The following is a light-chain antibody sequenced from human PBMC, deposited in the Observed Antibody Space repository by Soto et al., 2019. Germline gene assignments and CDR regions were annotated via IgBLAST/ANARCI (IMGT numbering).Light chain of an antibody. J-gene: IGKJ2*01. V-gene: IGKV3-11*01. Sequence: EIVLTQSPATLSLSPGERATLACRASQSVSTYLAWYQQKPGQAPRLLIYDASNRATGIPARFSGSGSGTDFTLNISSLEPEDFTVYYCQHRSNWPRTFGQGTKLEIK. CDR1: QSVSTY. CDR3: QHRSNWPRT. CDR2: DAS.